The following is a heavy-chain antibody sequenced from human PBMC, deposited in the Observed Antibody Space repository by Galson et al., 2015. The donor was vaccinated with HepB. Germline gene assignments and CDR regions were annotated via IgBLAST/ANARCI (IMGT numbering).Heavy chain of an antibody. J-gene: IGHJ4*02. CDR3: ARGGRLGELSYFDY. CDR1: GYTFTSYG. V-gene: IGHV1-18*01. Sequence: SVKVSCKASGYTFTSYGIGWVRQAPGQGLEWMGWISTYTANTNYAKKFQGRVTMTTDTSTRTVYMELTSLRSDDTAVYFCARGGRLGELSYFDYWGQGTLVTVSS. CDR2: ISTYTANT. D-gene: IGHD3-16*02.